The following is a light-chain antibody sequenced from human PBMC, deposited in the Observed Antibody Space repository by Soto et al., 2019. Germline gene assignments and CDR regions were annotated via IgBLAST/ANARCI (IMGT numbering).Light chain of an antibody. Sequence: DIQMTQSPSSLSASIGDRVTITCRASQSISDYLNWYQQKIGKAPKLLIYAASNLQSGVPSRFSGSGSGTDFTLTISSLQPEDFATYYCQESYSLSRTFGPGTKVDIK. CDR3: QESYSLSRT. V-gene: IGKV1-39*01. J-gene: IGKJ3*01. CDR1: QSISDY. CDR2: AAS.